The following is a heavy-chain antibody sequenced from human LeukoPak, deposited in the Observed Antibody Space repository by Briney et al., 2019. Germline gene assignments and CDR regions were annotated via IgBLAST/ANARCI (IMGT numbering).Heavy chain of an antibody. J-gene: IGHJ5*02. CDR2: INPNSGGT. CDR1: GYTFTGYY. D-gene: IGHD2-2*02. Sequence: GASVKVSCKASGYTFTGYYMHWVRQAPGQGLEWMGWINPNSGGTNYAQKFQGRVTMTRDTSISTAYMELSRLRSDDTAVYYCARGRGYCSSTSCYSLWSDPWGQGTLVTVSS. V-gene: IGHV1-2*02. CDR3: ARGRGYCSSTSCYSLWSDP.